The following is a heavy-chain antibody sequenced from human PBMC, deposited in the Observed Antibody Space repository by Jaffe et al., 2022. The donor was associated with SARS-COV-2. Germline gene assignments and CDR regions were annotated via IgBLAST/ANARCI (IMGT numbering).Heavy chain of an antibody. D-gene: IGHD3-10*01. V-gene: IGHV3-74*01. CDR1: GFTFSSYW. Sequence: EVQLVESGGGLVQPGGSLRLSCAASGFTFSSYWMHWVRQAPGKGLVWVSHINSDGSSTRYADSVKGRFTISRDNAKNTLYLQMNSLRDEDTAVYYCARAARISGSGNYEFPNWFDPWGQGTLVTVSS. J-gene: IGHJ5*02. CDR3: ARAARISGSGNYEFPNWFDP. CDR2: INSDGSST.